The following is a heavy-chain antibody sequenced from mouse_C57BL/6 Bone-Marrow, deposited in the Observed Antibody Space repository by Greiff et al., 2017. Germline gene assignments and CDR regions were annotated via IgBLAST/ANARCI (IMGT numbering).Heavy chain of an antibody. V-gene: IGHV1-80*01. CDR2: IYPGDGDT. J-gene: IGHJ1*03. Sequence: QVQLQQSGAELVKPGASVKISCKASDYAFSSYWMNWVKQRPGKGLEWIGQIYPGDGDTNYNGKFKGKATLTADKSSSTAYMQLSSLTSEDSAVYFCAFITTVVGRWYFDVWGTGTTVTVSS. CDR3: AFITTVVGRWYFDV. CDR1: DYAFSSYW. D-gene: IGHD1-1*01.